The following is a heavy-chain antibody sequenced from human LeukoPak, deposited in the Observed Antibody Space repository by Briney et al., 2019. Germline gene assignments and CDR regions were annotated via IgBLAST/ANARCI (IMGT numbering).Heavy chain of an antibody. V-gene: IGHV3-33*01. J-gene: IGHJ4*02. D-gene: IGHD4-17*01. CDR2: IWYDGSNK. Sequence: PGGFLRLSCAASGFTFSSYGMHWVRQAPGKGLEWVAVIWYDGSNKYYADSVKGRFTISRDNSKNTLYLQMNSLRAEDTAVYYCARESQDYGDYSVVYWGQGTLVTVSS. CDR1: GFTFSSYG. CDR3: ARESQDYGDYSVVY.